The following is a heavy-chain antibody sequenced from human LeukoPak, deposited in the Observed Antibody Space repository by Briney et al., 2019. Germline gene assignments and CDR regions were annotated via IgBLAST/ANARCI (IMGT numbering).Heavy chain of an antibody. CDR3: ARYCSGGSCYHRDYYGMDV. J-gene: IGHJ6*02. V-gene: IGHV3-21*01. Sequence: PGGSLRLSCAAFGFTFSSYSMNWVRQAPGKGLEWVSSISSSSSYIYYADSVKGRFTISRDNAKNSLYLQMNSLRAEDTAVYYCARYCSGGSCYHRDYYGMDVWGQGTTVTVSS. CDR1: GFTFSSYS. D-gene: IGHD2-15*01. CDR2: ISSSSSYI.